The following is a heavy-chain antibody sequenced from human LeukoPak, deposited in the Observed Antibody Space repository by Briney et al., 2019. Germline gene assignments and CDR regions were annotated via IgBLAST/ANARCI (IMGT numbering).Heavy chain of an antibody. Sequence: PGGSLRLSCAASGFTFSDYYMSWIRQAAGKGLEWVSYISSSSSYTNYADSVKGRFTISGDNAKNSLYLQMNSLRAEDTAVYYCASMTTVTKYFQHWGQGTLVTVSS. J-gene: IGHJ1*01. CDR3: ASMTTVTKYFQH. CDR2: ISSSSSYT. CDR1: GFTFSDYY. D-gene: IGHD4-17*01. V-gene: IGHV3-11*06.